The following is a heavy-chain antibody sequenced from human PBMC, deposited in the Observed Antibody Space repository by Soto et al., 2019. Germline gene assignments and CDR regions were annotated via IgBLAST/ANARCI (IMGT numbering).Heavy chain of an antibody. V-gene: IGHV4-4*07. Sequence: SETLSLTCTVSGGSISSYYWSWIRQPAGKGLEWIGRIYTSGSTNYNPSLKSRVTMSVDTSKNQFSLKLSSVTAADTAVYYCAREMALLWFGELSNNYYYGMDVWGQRTTVTVSS. CDR3: AREMALLWFGELSNNYYYGMDV. J-gene: IGHJ6*02. CDR2: IYTSGST. D-gene: IGHD3-10*01. CDR1: GGSISSYY.